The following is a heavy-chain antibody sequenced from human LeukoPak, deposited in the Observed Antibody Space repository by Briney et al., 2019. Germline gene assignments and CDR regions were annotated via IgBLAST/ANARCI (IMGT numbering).Heavy chain of an antibody. CDR3: TRAGYSSGWYYFDY. V-gene: IGHV4-4*07. J-gene: IGHJ4*02. D-gene: IGHD6-19*01. CDR2: IYTSGST. CDR1: GGSISSYY. Sequence: SETLSLTCTVSGGSISSYYWSWIRQPAGKGLEWIGRIYTSGSTNYNPSLKSRVTMSVDTSKNQFSLKLSSVTAADTAVYYCTRAGYSSGWYYFDYWGQGTLVTVSS.